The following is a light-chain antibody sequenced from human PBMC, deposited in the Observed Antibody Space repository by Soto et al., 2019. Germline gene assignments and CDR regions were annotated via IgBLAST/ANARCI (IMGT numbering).Light chain of an antibody. V-gene: IGKV1-17*01. CDR1: QGYRNY. CDR3: QQYYSYPWT. Sequence: ETPGTQSPSFLSASVGDRVTITCRDSQGYRNYLAWFQQTRGKVPKRXIYGASSLQSGVPSMFSGTGSGTEFTLTISSLQPEDFATYYCQQYYSYPWTFGQGTKVDIK. CDR2: GAS. J-gene: IGKJ1*01.